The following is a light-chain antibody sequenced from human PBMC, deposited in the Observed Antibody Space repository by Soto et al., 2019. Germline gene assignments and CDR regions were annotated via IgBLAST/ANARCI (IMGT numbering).Light chain of an antibody. Sequence: ESVVTQSPGTLSLSPGERATLSCMASTSISNGYLAWYQQKPGQPPRHLNYGTFNRASGLPDRFSGSGSGPDFNLSISSLEPEDFAVYYCRCQDYCGSLVYTFGQGTKLELK. CDR2: GTF. V-gene: IGKV3-20*01. J-gene: IGKJ2*01. CDR3: RCQDYCGSLVYT. CDR1: TSISNGY.